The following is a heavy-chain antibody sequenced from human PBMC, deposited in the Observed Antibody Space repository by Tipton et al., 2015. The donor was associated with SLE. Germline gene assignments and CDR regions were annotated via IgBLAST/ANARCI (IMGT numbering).Heavy chain of an antibody. V-gene: IGHV3-20*04. Sequence: SLRLSCAASGFTFDDYGMSWVRQGPGEGLEWVSGINWNGGSIGYADSVKGRFTISRDNAKNSVYLQMNSLRAEDTALYYCARGGLNSAFDIWGQGTMVTVSS. J-gene: IGHJ3*02. CDR1: GFTFDDYG. CDR2: INWNGGSI. CDR3: ARGGLNSAFDI.